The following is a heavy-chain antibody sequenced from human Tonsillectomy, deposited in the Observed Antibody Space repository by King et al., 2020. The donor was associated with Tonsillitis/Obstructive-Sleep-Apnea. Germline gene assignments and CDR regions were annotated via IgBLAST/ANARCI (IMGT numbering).Heavy chain of an antibody. CDR1: GFSFSSYA. J-gene: IGHJ6*02. CDR3: AKVPSSDVSGRVYYSGLDA. CDR2: ITYDGSIE. Sequence: VQLVESGGGVVQPGRSLRLSCTVSGFSFSSYAMHWVRQAPGKGLEWVSLITYDGSIEYYANSVKGRFTISRDDSKNTLYLQMITLRTEDTAVYYCAKVPSSDVSGRVYYSGLDAWGQGTTVTVSS. V-gene: IGHV3-30*04. D-gene: IGHD3-10*01.